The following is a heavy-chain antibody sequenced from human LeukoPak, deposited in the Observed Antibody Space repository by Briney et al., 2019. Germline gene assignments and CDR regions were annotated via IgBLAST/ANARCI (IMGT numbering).Heavy chain of an antibody. J-gene: IGHJ6*02. CDR3: AKDRGSGSYYTHYYYGMDV. V-gene: IGHV3-9*01. Sequence: GGSLRLSCAASGFTFDDYAMHWVRQAPGKGLEWVSGISWNSGSIGYADSVKGRFTISRDNAKNSLYLQMSSLRAEDTALYYCAKDRGSGSYYTHYYYGMDVWGQGTTVTVSS. CDR2: ISWNSGSI. D-gene: IGHD3-10*01. CDR1: GFTFDDYA.